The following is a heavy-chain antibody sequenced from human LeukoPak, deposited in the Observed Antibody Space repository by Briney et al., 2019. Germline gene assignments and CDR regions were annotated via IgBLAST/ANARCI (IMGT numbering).Heavy chain of an antibody. CDR3: AREGAEVAILDY. CDR1: GDSVSSNSAA. V-gene: IGHV6-1*01. D-gene: IGHD2-15*01. J-gene: IGHJ4*02. Sequence: SQTLSLTCVISGDSVSSNSAAWNWIRQSPSRGLEWLGRTYYRAKWYNDYAVSVKSRITINPDTFKNQFSLRLSSVTAADTAVYFCAREGAEVAILDYWGQGILVTVSS. CDR2: TYYRAKWYN.